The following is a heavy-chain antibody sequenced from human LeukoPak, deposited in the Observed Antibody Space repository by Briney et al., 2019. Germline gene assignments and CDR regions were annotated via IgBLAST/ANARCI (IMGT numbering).Heavy chain of an antibody. CDR3: ASGYSYGGRAFDI. Sequence: SVKVSCKASGGTFSSYAISWVRQAPGQGLEWMGGIIPIFGTANYAQKFQGRVTITTDESTSTAYMELSSLRSEDAAVYYCASGYSYGGRAFDIWGQGTMVIVSS. J-gene: IGHJ3*02. V-gene: IGHV1-69*05. CDR1: GGTFSSYA. CDR2: IIPIFGTA. D-gene: IGHD5-18*01.